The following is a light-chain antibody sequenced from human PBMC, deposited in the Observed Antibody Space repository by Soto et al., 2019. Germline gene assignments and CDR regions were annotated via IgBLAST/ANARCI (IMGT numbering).Light chain of an antibody. Sequence: DIQMTQSPSALSASIGDRVTITCRASQSISIWLAWYQQKPGKVPKLLIYAASTLQSGVPSRFSGSGSGTDFTLTISSLQPEDVATYYCQKHDGVPLTFGGGTKVDIK. CDR1: QSISIW. J-gene: IGKJ4*01. V-gene: IGKV1-27*01. CDR2: AAS. CDR3: QKHDGVPLT.